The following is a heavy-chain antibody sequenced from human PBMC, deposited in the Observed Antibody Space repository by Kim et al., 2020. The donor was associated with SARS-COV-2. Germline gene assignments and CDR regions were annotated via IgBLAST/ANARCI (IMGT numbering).Heavy chain of an antibody. J-gene: IGHJ6*01. V-gene: IGHV3-30*18. CDR1: GFTFSSYG. D-gene: IGHD6-13*01. Sequence: GGSLRLSCAASGFTFSSYGMHWVRQAPGKGLEWVAVISYDGSNKYYVDSVKGRFTISRDNSKNTLYLQMNSLRAEDTAVYYCAKEEHSSSWYYYYGMDV. CDR2: ISYDGSNK. CDR3: AKEEHSSSWYYYYGMDV.